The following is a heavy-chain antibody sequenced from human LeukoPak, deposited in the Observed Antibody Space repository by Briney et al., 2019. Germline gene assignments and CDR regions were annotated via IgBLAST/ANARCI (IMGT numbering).Heavy chain of an antibody. CDR2: IYHIGST. CDR3: ARTPGINWFDP. J-gene: IGHJ5*02. Sequence: PSETLSLTCAVSGYSISSGYSWGWIRLPQGKGLEWSGSIYHIGSTCYNPSLKSRVTISVDTSKNQFSLKLSSVTAADTAAYYCARTPGINWFDPWGQGTLVTVSS. V-gene: IGHV4-38-2*01. CDR1: GYSISSGYS. D-gene: IGHD2-15*01.